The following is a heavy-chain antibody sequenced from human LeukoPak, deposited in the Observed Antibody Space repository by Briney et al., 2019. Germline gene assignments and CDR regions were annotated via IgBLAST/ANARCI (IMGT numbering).Heavy chain of an antibody. D-gene: IGHD1-7*01. V-gene: IGHV1-2*02. CDR1: GYTFTGYY. J-gene: IGHJ6*03. CDR3: ARDRNRNYRYYYYYMDV. CDR2: INPNSGGT. Sequence: ASVKVSCKASGYTFTGYYMHWVRQAPGQGLEWMGWINPNSGGTNYAQKFQGRVTMTRDTSISTAYMELSRLRSDDTAVYYCARDRNRNYRYYYYYMDVWGKGTTVTVSS.